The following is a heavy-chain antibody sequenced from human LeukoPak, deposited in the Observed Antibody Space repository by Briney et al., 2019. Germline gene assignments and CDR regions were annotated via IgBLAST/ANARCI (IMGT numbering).Heavy chain of an antibody. Sequence: GGSLRLSRAASGFTFSSYWMSWVRQAPGKGLEWVANIKQDGSEKYYVDSVEGRFTISRDNAKNSLYLQMNSLRAEDTAVYYCASVKGYAFDIWGQGTMVIVSS. J-gene: IGHJ3*02. D-gene: IGHD1-1*01. CDR1: GFTFSSYW. CDR3: ASVKGYAFDI. CDR2: IKQDGSEK. V-gene: IGHV3-7*01.